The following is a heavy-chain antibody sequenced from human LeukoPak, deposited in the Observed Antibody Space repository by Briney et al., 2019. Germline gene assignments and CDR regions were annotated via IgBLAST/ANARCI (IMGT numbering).Heavy chain of an antibody. V-gene: IGHV3-9*01. Sequence: GGSLRLSCAASGFTFDDYAMHWVRQAPGKGLEWVSGISWNSGSIGYADSVKGRFTISRDNAKNSLYLQMNSLRAEDTALYYCAKDISVNWNDGDYFDYWGQGTLVTVSS. D-gene: IGHD1-20*01. J-gene: IGHJ4*02. CDR2: ISWNSGSI. CDR3: AKDISVNWNDGDYFDY. CDR1: GFTFDDYA.